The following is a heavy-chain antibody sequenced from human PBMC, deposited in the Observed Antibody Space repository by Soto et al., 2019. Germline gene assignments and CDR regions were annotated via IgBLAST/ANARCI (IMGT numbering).Heavy chain of an antibody. J-gene: IGHJ6*02. D-gene: IGHD3-3*01. CDR3: ARGYDFWSGLYHPDVYCMDV. Sequence: QVQLVQSGAEVKKPGSSVKVSCKASGGTFSSYAISWVRQAPGQGLEWMGGIIPIFGTANYAQKFQGRVTITADESTSTAYMELSSLRSEDTAVYYCARGYDFWSGLYHPDVYCMDVWGQGTTVTVSS. V-gene: IGHV1-69*01. CDR1: GGTFSSYA. CDR2: IIPIFGTA.